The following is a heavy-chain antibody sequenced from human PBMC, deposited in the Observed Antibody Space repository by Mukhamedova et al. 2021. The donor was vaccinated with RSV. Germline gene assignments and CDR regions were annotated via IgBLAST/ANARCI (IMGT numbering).Heavy chain of an antibody. D-gene: IGHD2-2*01. Sequence: WIGYVSYSGGINYNPSLKSRATVSVDTSKNQFSLRLASVTGADTAMYYCARDRGGCTTTGCYVTFDPWGQGTLVTVSS. J-gene: IGHJ5*02. CDR3: ARDRGGCTTTGCYVTFDP. CDR2: VSYSGGI. V-gene: IGHV4-59*01.